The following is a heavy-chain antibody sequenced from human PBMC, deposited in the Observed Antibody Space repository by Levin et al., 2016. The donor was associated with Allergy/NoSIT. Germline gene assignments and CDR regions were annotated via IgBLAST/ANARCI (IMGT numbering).Heavy chain of an antibody. CDR2: IRSKAYGGTT. D-gene: IGHD2-8*01. CDR3: TRDSTTGPYLFDY. J-gene: IGHJ4*02. V-gene: IGHV3-49*02. Sequence: WIRQPPGKGLEWVGFIRSKAYGGTTEYAASVKGRFSISRDDSKSIAYLQMNSLKSEDTALYYCTRDSTTGPYLFDYWGQGTLVTVSS.